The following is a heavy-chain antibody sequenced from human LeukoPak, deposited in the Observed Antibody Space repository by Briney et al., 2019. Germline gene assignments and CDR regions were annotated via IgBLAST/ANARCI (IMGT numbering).Heavy chain of an antibody. J-gene: IGHJ4*02. CDR1: GGSISSYY. D-gene: IGHD3-10*01. CDR2: IYPRGST. CDR3: ARVDDYGSGSYDY. V-gene: IGHV4-4*07. Sequence: SETLSLTCTVSGGSISSYYWSWIRQPAGKGLEWIGRIYPRGSTSYNPSLKSRVTMSVDTSKNQFSLNVSSVTAADTAAYYCARVDDYGSGSYDYWGQGTLVTVSS.